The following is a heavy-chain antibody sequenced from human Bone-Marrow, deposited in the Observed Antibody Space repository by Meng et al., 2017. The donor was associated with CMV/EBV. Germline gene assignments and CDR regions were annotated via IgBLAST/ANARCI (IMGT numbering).Heavy chain of an antibody. CDR2: ISSSSSTI. Sequence: GGSLRLSCAASGFTFSNAWMSWVRQAPGKGLEWVSYISSSSSTIYYADSVKGRFTISRDNAKNSLYLQMNSLRAEDTAVYYCARDREDGYNLEYYGMDVWGQGTTVTVSS. D-gene: IGHD5-24*01. V-gene: IGHV3-48*04. J-gene: IGHJ6*02. CDR1: GFTFSNAW. CDR3: ARDREDGYNLEYYGMDV.